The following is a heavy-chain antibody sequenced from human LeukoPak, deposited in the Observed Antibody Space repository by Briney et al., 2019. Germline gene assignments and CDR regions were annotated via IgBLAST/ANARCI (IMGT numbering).Heavy chain of an antibody. J-gene: IGHJ4*02. Sequence: GGSLRLSCAASGFSFSRYSMNWVRQAPGKGLEWVSSISSSSNYIYYADSVKGRFTISRDNAKNSLYLQMNSLRAEDMAVYYCARRAALDYWGQGTLVTVSS. V-gene: IGHV3-21*01. CDR1: GFSFSRYS. CDR3: ARRAALDY. CDR2: ISSSSNYI. D-gene: IGHD2-15*01.